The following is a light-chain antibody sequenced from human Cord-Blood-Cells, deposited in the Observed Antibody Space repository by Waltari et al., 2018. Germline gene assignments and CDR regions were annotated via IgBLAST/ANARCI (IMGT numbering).Light chain of an antibody. CDR3: QQSYSTPIA. CDR1: QSISSY. J-gene: IGKJ5*01. CDR2: AAS. V-gene: IGKV1-39*01. Sequence: DIQMTQSPSSLSASVGDRVTITCRASQSISSYLNWYQQKPGKAPKLLIYAASSLQSGVPSRCSGSGSGTEFTLTVSSLQPEEFATYYCQQSYSTPIAFGLGTRLESK.